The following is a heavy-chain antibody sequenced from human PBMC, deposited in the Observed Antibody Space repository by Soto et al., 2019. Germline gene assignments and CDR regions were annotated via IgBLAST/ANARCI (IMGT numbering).Heavy chain of an antibody. CDR3: AGNYDILTGYYMSSVVY. CDR2: IYYSGST. J-gene: IGHJ4*02. D-gene: IGHD3-9*01. CDR1: GGSLSSGGYY. V-gene: IGHV4-31*03. Sequence: SETLSLTCTVSGGSLSSGGYYWSWIRQHPGKGLEWIGYIYYSGSTYYNPSLKSRVTISVDTSKNQFSLKLSSVTAADTAVYYCAGNYDILTGYYMSSVVYWRQGTLVTVSS.